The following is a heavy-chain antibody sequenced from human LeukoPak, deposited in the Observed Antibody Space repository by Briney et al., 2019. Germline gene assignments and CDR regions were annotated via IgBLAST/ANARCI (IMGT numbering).Heavy chain of an antibody. CDR2: ISYDGSNK. CDR3: VKDGEWTFDV. Sequence: PGGSLRLSCAASGFTFSSYGMHWVRQAPGKGLEWVAVISYDGSNKYYADSVKGRFTISRDNSKKMAYLQMSNLRAEDTAIYYCVKDGEWTFDVWGQGTMVTVS. V-gene: IGHV3-30*18. D-gene: IGHD3-3*01. CDR1: GFTFSSYG. J-gene: IGHJ3*01.